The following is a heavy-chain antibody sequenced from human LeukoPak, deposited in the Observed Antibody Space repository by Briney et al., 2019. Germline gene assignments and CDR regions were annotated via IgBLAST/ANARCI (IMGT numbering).Heavy chain of an antibody. Sequence: GGSLRLSCAASGFTFSSYAMSWVRQAPGKGLEWVSGISGRDGSTYYADSVKGRFTISRDNSKNTLYLQMNSLRAEDTAVYYCAKAGSIRFDYWGQGTLVTVSS. CDR3: AKAGSIRFDY. CDR1: GFTFSSYA. CDR2: ISGRDGST. D-gene: IGHD1-26*01. J-gene: IGHJ4*02. V-gene: IGHV3-23*01.